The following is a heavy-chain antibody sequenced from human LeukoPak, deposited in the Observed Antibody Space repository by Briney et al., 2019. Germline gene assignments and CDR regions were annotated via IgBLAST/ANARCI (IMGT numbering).Heavy chain of an antibody. J-gene: IGHJ3*02. Sequence: GASVRVSCKASGYTFTSYYMHWVRQAPGQGLEWMGIINPSGGSTSYAQKFQGRVTMTRDTSTSTVYMELSSLRSEDTAVYYCAFSSGSDHDAFDIWGQGTMVTVSS. CDR2: INPSGGST. V-gene: IGHV1-46*01. CDR3: AFSSGSDHDAFDI. D-gene: IGHD3-22*01. CDR1: GYTFTSYY.